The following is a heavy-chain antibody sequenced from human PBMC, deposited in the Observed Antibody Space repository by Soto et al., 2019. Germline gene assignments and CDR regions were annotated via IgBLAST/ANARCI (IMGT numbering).Heavy chain of an antibody. J-gene: IGHJ6*02. CDR2: IGDSSSYT. Sequence: GGSLRVSCAASGFTFSDYYMSWIRQAPGKGLEWVSYIGDSSSYTNYADSVTGRFTISRDNAKNSLYLQMNSLRAEDTAVYYCAREGGSAGMDVWGQGTTVTVSS. D-gene: IGHD3-16*01. CDR1: GFTFSDYY. CDR3: AREGGSAGMDV. V-gene: IGHV3-11*06.